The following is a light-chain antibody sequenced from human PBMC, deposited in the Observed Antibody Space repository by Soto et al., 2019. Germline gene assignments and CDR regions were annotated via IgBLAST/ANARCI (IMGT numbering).Light chain of an antibody. V-gene: IGKV3-20*01. J-gene: IGKJ4*01. CDR2: GAS. CDR1: RTVSSTY. Sequence: EIVLTQFPGALSLSPGGKVTLSCRASRTVSSTYLAWYQQKSGQALKFLIYGASNRATGIPDRFSGSGSGTDFTLTISRLEPEDFAVYYCQQYGALPPTFGGGTKVEIK. CDR3: QQYGALPPT.